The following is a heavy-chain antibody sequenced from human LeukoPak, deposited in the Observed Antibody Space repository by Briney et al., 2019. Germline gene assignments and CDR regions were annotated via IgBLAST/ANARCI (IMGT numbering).Heavy chain of an antibody. Sequence: GGSLRLSCSASGFTFSNYAMHWVRQAPGKGLEYVSSISSNGGSTYYADSVKGRFTISRDNSKNTLYLQMSSLRAEDTAVYYCMSPSYGSGSYELDYWGQGTLVTVSS. CDR3: MSPSYGSGSYELDY. D-gene: IGHD3-10*01. CDR2: ISSNGGST. V-gene: IGHV3-64D*06. J-gene: IGHJ4*02. CDR1: GFTFSNYA.